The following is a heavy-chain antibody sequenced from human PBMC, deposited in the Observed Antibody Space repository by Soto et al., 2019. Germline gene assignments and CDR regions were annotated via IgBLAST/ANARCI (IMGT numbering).Heavy chain of an antibody. Sequence: QVQLVESGGGLVKPGGSLRLSCAASGFTFSDSFMSWIRQAPGKGLEWVSYITGSGRNTYYADSVKGRFTLSRDNAKNSLYLQMNSLRAEDTAVYYCSRVGFPSHLDSWGQGTLVTVS. CDR3: SRVGFPSHLDS. J-gene: IGHJ4*02. D-gene: IGHD3-3*02. CDR1: GFTFSDSF. CDR2: ITGSGRNT. V-gene: IGHV3-11*01.